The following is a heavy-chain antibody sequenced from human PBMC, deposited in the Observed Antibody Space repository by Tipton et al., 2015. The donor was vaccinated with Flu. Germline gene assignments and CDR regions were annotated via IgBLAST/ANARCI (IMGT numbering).Heavy chain of an antibody. J-gene: IGHJ4*02. CDR1: GGSITTGSYF. Sequence: TLSLTCTVSGGSITTGSYFWTWIRQPAGEEPEWIGRIHSRGTTKYHPSLNSRVTISMDTSKNQFSLELTSVTDADTSVYYCARGYDFYNGWYYFDYWGQGVLVTVSS. CDR3: ARGYDFYNGWYYFDY. CDR2: IHSRGTT. D-gene: IGHD5-12*01. V-gene: IGHV4-61*02.